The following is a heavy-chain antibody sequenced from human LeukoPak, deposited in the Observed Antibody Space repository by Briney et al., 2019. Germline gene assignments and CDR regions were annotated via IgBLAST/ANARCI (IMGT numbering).Heavy chain of an antibody. Sequence: PSETLFLTCAVYGGSFSGYYWSWIRQPPGKGLEWIGEINHSGSTNYNPSLKSRVTISVDTSKNQFSLKLSSVTAADTAVYYCARGRDRARVATKLTNYFDYWGQGTLVTVSS. CDR3: ARGRDRARVATKLTNYFDY. J-gene: IGHJ4*02. CDR1: GGSFSGYY. CDR2: INHSGST. V-gene: IGHV4-34*01. D-gene: IGHD5-12*01.